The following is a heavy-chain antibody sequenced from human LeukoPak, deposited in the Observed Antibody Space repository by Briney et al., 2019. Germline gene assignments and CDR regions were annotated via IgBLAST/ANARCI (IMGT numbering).Heavy chain of an antibody. J-gene: IGHJ4*02. CDR3: ARESYYDSSGYYSFDY. V-gene: IGHV3-30*04. CDR1: GFTFSSYA. CDR2: ISYDGSNK. D-gene: IGHD3-22*01. Sequence: GGSLRLSCAASGFTFSSYAMHWVRQAPGKGLEWVAVISYDGSNKYYADSVKGRFTISRDNSKSTLYLQMNSLRAEDTAVYYCARESYYDSSGYYSFDYWGQGTLVTVSS.